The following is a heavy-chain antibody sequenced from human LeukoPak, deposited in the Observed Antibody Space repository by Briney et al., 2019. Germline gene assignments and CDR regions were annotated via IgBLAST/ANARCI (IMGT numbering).Heavy chain of an antibody. V-gene: IGHV4-39*01. CDR1: GGSISSSSYY. CDR3: ARHVRSRIFGELGDGDFDY. D-gene: IGHD3-3*01. J-gene: IGHJ4*02. CDR2: IYYSGST. Sequence: SETLSLTCTVSGGSISSSSYYWGWIRQPPGKGLEWIGSIYYSGSTYYNPSLKSRVTISVDTSKNQFSLKLSSVTAADTAVYYCARHVRSRIFGELGDGDFDYWGQGTLVTVSS.